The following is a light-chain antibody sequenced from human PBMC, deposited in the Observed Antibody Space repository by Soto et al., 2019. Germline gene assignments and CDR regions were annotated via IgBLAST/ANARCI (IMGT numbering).Light chain of an antibody. CDR1: SSNVGSYKL. J-gene: IGLJ1*01. Sequence: QLVLTQPASVSGSPGQSITISCTGTSSNVGSYKLVSWYQQHPGKAPKLMIFEVNKRPSGVSNRFSGSKSGNTASLTISGLKVEDEADYYCCSSGGSPTYVFGTGTKLTVL. V-gene: IGLV2-23*02. CDR2: EVN. CDR3: CSSGGSPTYV.